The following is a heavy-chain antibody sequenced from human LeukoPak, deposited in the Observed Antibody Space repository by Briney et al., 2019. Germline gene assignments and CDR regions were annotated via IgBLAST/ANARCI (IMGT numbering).Heavy chain of an antibody. CDR3: ANPTVTTRHYFDY. D-gene: IGHD4-17*01. J-gene: IGHJ4*02. V-gene: IGHV3-30-3*01. CDR2: ISYDGSNK. CDR1: GFTFSSYA. Sequence: GGSLRLSCAASGFTFSSYAMHWVRQAPGKGLEWVAVISYDGSNKYYADSVKGRFTISRDSSKNTLYLQMNSLRAEDTAVYYCANPTVTTRHYFDYWGQGTLVTVSS.